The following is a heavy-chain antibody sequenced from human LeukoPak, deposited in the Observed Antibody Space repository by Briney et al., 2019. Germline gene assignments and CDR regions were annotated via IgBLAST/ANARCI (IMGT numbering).Heavy chain of an antibody. CDR3: AGKGIVGATKGWFDP. Sequence: SETLSLTCSVSGGSISSYYWSWIRQPPGKGLEWIGYMYDSESTNYNPSLKSRVTISVDSSKNQFSLKLSSVTAADTAVYYCAGKGIVGATKGWFDPWGQGTLVTVSS. D-gene: IGHD1-26*01. J-gene: IGHJ5*02. CDR1: GGSISSYY. CDR2: MYDSEST. V-gene: IGHV4-59*12.